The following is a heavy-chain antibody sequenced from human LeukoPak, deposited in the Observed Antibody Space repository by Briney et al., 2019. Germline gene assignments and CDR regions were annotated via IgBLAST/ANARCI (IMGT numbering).Heavy chain of an antibody. V-gene: IGHV4-59*01. D-gene: IGHD4-17*01. CDR2: LYYTGST. CDR1: GDSIRSFF. J-gene: IGHJ4*02. Sequence: PSESLSLTCTVSGDSIRSFFWSWVRQPPGKGLEWVGFLYYTGSTNYNPPLKSRVSISVDPSTNQLSLNLTSVTAADTAVYYCARLPSAGYGYFEDWGQGALVTVSS. CDR3: ARLPSAGYGYFED.